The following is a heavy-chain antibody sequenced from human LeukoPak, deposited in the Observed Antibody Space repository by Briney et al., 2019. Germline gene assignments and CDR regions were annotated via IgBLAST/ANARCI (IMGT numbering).Heavy chain of an antibody. J-gene: IGHJ4*02. D-gene: IGHD6-19*01. Sequence: PSETLSLTCAVYGGSFSGYYWRWFRPPPGKGLEWIGEINHSGSTNYNQSLKSRVTLSIDTSKKQFSLKLSSVTAADTAVYYCARGRRGSGWIDYWGQGTLVTVSS. V-gene: IGHV4-34*01. CDR2: INHSGST. CDR3: ARGRRGSGWIDY. CDR1: GGSFSGYY.